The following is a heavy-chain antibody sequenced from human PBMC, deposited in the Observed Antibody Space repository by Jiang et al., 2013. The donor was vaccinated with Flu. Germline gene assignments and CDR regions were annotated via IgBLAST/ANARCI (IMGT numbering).Heavy chain of an antibody. CDR1: GGSISSSSYY. CDR2: IYYSGST. J-gene: IGHJ5*02. CDR3: ASFTYSPNLAWFDP. D-gene: IGHD2-15*01. Sequence: GLVKPSETLSLTCTVSGGSISSSSYYWGWIRQPPGKGLEWIGSIYYSGSTYYNPSLKSRVTISVDTSKNQFSLKLSSVTAADTAVYYCASFTYSPNLAWFDPWGQGTLVTVSS. V-gene: IGHV4-39*01.